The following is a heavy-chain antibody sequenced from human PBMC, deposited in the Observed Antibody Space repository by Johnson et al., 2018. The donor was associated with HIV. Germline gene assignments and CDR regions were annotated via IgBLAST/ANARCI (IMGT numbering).Heavy chain of an antibody. J-gene: IGHJ3*02. D-gene: IGHD2-15*01. CDR1: GFTVSSNY. V-gene: IGHV3-11*04. CDR3: ARARWYLGGGSCCAFDI. Sequence: MQLVESGGGLIQPGGSLRLSCAASGFTVSSNYMSWVRQAPGKGLEWVSYISSSGSTIYYADSVKGRFTISRDNAKNSLYLQMNSLRAEDTAVYYCARARWYLGGGSCCAFDIWGQGTMVTVSS. CDR2: ISSSGSTI.